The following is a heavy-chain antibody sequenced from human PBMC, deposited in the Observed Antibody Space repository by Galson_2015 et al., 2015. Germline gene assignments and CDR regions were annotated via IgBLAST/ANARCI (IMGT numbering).Heavy chain of an antibody. CDR2: TYYRSKWYN. CDR3: ARERWLQFRRFDSWYFDL. J-gene: IGHJ2*01. D-gene: IGHD5-24*01. V-gene: IGHV6-1*01. CDR1: GDSVSSNSAA. Sequence: CAISGDSVSSNSAAWNWIRQSPSRGLEWLGRTYYRSKWYNDYAVSVKSRITINPDTSKSQFSLQLNSVTPEDTAVYYCARERWLQFRRFDSWYFDLWGRGTLVTVSS.